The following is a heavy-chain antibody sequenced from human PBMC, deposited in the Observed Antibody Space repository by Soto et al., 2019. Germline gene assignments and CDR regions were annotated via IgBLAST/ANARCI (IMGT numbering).Heavy chain of an antibody. CDR2: ISSCSDTI. V-gene: IGHV3-48*02. Sequence: EVQLVESGGGLVQPGGSLRLSCSVSGFTFSDYGVNWVRQAPGKGLEWISYISSCSDTIYYAESVQGRFTISRDDAKNSLFLQMNNLRNEDTAVYYCARVSKTWEDAYWGHGTLVTVSS. J-gene: IGHJ4*01. D-gene: IGHD1-26*01. CDR3: ARVSKTWEDAY. CDR1: GFTFSDYG.